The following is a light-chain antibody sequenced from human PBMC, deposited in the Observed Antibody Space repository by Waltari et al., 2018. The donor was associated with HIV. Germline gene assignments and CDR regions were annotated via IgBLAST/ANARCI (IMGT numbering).Light chain of an antibody. CDR2: RNN. CDR3: QVWDSSTVV. Sequence: SYDLTQALSVSVALGQTARITCGGDNIGTKNVHWYQQKPGQAPLLVIYRNNNRPSGTRGRFSGSNSGNTATLTNSRAQAGDEADYYCQVWDSSTVVFGTGTKVTVL. V-gene: IGLV3-9*01. J-gene: IGLJ1*01. CDR1: NIGTKN.